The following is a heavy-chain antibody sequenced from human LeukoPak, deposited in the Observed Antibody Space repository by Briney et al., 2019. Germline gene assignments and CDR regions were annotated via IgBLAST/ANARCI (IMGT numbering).Heavy chain of an antibody. CDR1: GFTFSSYW. D-gene: IGHD1-26*01. V-gene: IGHV3-30*18. J-gene: IGHJ4*02. Sequence: GGSLRLSCAASGFTFSSYWMSWVRQAPGKGLEWVAVISYDGSNKYYADSVKGRCTISRDNSKNTLYLQMNSLRAEDTAVYYCAKAGSIRFDYWGQGTLVTVSS. CDR2: ISYDGSNK. CDR3: AKAGSIRFDY.